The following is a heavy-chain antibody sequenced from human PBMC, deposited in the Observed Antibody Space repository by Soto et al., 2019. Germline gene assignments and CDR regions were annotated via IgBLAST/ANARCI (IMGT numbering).Heavy chain of an antibody. CDR1: GGSFSGYY. D-gene: IGHD2-15*01. V-gene: IGHV4-34*01. Sequence: QVQLQQWGAGLLKPSETLSLTCAIYGGSFSGYYWSWIRQPPGMGLEWIGEVDQSGGTNYNPSLKRRVTISGDTSKNQCSLKLNSVTAADTAVYYCARDRQRGYCTGGSCYSYFDYWGQGALVIVSS. J-gene: IGHJ4*02. CDR2: VDQSGGT. CDR3: ARDRQRGYCTGGSCYSYFDY.